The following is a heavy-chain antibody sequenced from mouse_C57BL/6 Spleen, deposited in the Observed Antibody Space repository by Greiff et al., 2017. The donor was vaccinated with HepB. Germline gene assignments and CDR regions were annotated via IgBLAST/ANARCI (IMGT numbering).Heavy chain of an antibody. CDR1: GYSITSGYD. V-gene: IGHV3-1*01. D-gene: IGHD2-3*01. J-gene: IGHJ3*01. CDR2: ISYSGST. Sequence: EVKVVESGPGMVKPSQSLSLTCTVTGYSITSGYDWHWIRHFPGNKLEWMGYISYSGSTNYNPSLKSRISITHDTSKNHFFLKLNSVTTEDTATYYCAREDGPAWFAYWGQGTLVTVSA. CDR3: AREDGPAWFAY.